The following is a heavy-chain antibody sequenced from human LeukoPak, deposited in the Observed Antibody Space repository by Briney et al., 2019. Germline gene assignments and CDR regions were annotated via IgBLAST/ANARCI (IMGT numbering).Heavy chain of an antibody. Sequence: SETLSLTCTVSGGSISSGDYYWSWIRQPPGKGLEWIGEINHGGSTNYNPSLKSRVTISVDTSKNQFSLKLSSVTAADTAVYYCARKALRFLVRGNGFDIWGQGTMVTVSS. V-gene: IGHV4-39*07. CDR1: GGSISSGDYY. J-gene: IGHJ3*02. D-gene: IGHD3-3*01. CDR2: INHGGST. CDR3: ARKALRFLVRGNGFDI.